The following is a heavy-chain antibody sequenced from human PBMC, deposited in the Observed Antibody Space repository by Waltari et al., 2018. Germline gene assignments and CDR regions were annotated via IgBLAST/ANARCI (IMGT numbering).Heavy chain of an antibody. J-gene: IGHJ4*02. D-gene: IGHD2-2*01. CDR1: GGSINTYF. CDR2: IYDSGST. V-gene: IGHV4-59*01. CDR3: ARSTSRYCSGASCYPYYFDY. Sequence: QVQLQESGPGLVKSSETLSLTCTVSGGSINTYFWSWIRQPPGKGLEWIGYIYDSGSTHYNSSLKSRLTIAIDTSKNQFSLELSSVTAADTAIYYCARSTSRYCSGASCYPYYFDYWGQGTLVTVSS.